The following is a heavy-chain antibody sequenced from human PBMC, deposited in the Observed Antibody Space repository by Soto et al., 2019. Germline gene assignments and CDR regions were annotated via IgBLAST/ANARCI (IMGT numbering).Heavy chain of an antibody. J-gene: IGHJ4*02. V-gene: IGHV4-34*01. Sequence: SETLSLTCAVYGGSFSGYYLSWIRQPPGKGLEWIGEINHSGSTNYNPSPKSRVTISVDTSKNQFSLKLSSVTAADTAVYYCARGLFWSGYYIDYWGQGTLVTVSS. CDR2: INHSGST. D-gene: IGHD3-3*01. CDR3: ARGLFWSGYYIDY. CDR1: GGSFSGYY.